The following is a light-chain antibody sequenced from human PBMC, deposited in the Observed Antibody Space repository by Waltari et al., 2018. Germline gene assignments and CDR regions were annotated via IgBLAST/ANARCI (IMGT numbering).Light chain of an antibody. CDR1: ALPKKF. CDR2: EDS. V-gene: IGLV3-10*01. Sequence: SYELTQPPSVSVSPGQTAMITCFEDALPKKFSYWYQQKSGLAPALVIYEDSKRPSGIPERFSASSSGTVATWTISGAHVEDEADYYCYSTDANGEYWVFGGGTKLTVL. CDR3: YSTDANGEYWV. J-gene: IGLJ3*02.